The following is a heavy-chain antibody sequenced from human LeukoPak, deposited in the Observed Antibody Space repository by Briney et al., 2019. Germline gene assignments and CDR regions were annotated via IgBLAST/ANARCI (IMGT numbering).Heavy chain of an antibody. CDR2: ISGSGGST. J-gene: IGHJ4*02. Sequence: GGSLRLSCAASGFTFSSYAMSWVRQAPGKGLEWVSAISGSGGSTYYADSVKGRFTISRDNSKNTLYLQMNSLRAEDTAVYYCARSGGAYCGGDCESDYWGQGTLVTVSS. V-gene: IGHV3-23*01. CDR3: ARSGGAYCGGDCESDY. D-gene: IGHD2-21*02. CDR1: GFTFSSYA.